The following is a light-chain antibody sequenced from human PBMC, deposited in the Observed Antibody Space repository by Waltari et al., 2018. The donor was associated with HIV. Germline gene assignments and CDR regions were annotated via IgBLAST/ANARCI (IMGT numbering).Light chain of an antibody. V-gene: IGLV1-44*01. J-gene: IGLJ1*01. CDR2: RNN. CDR3: AAWDDSLSGYV. Sequence: QSVLTQPPSASGTPGQRVTISCSGSSSNIGSNTVNWYQQFPGTAPKLLIYRNNQRPSGVPDRFSGSKSRTSASLAISGLQSEDEADYYCAAWDDSLSGYVFGTGTKVIVL. CDR1: SSNIGSNT.